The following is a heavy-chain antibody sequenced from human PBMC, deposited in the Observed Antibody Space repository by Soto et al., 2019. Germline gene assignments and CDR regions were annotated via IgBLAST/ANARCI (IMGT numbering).Heavy chain of an antibody. D-gene: IGHD3-3*01. CDR3: ARGWNDFWSGYYPVSAFDI. J-gene: IGHJ3*02. Sequence: SETLSLTCTVSGGSISSSSYYWGWIRQPPGKGLEWIGSIYYSGSTNYNPSLKSRVTISVDTSKNQFSLKLSSVTAADTAVYYCARGWNDFWSGYYPVSAFDIWGQGTMVTVSS. CDR2: IYYSGST. V-gene: IGHV4-39*07. CDR1: GGSISSSSYY.